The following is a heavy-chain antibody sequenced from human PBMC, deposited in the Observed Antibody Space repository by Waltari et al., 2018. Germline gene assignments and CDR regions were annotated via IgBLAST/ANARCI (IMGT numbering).Heavy chain of an antibody. D-gene: IGHD5-18*01. CDR1: GFTFSSYE. Sequence: EVQLVESGGGLVQPGGSLRLSCAASGFTFSSYEMNWVRRAPGKGLEWVSYISSSGSTIYYADSVKGRFTISRDNAKNSLYLQMNSLRAEDTAVYYCASGDTAMGRAFDIWGQGTMVTVSS. CDR3: ASGDTAMGRAFDI. J-gene: IGHJ3*02. CDR2: ISSSGSTI. V-gene: IGHV3-48*03.